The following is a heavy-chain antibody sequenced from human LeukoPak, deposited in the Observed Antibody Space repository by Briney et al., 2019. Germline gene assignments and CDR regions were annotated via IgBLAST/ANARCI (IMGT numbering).Heavy chain of an antibody. CDR2: IYHSGST. V-gene: IGHV4-38-2*02. J-gene: IGHJ4*02. CDR3: ARYDVWGSYRAFDY. D-gene: IGHD3-16*02. CDR1: GYSISSGYY. Sequence: PSETLSLTCTVSGYSISSGYYWGWIRQPPGKGLEWIGSIYHSGSTYYNPSLKSRVTISVDTSKNQFSLKLSSVTAADTAVYYCARYDVWGSYRAFDYWGQGTLVTVSS.